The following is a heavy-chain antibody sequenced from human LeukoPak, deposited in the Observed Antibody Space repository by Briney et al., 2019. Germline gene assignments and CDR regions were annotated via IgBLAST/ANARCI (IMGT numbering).Heavy chain of an antibody. D-gene: IGHD3-10*01. Sequence: PSQALSLTCIVSGGSISSSTYYWSWIRQAAGKGLEWIGRIYRSGSTTYNPSLKSRVTISLNTAKNQFSLRLSSVTAADTAVYYCARLPTGGLGFMDVWGKGTTVTVSP. CDR2: IYRSGST. CDR1: GGSISSSTYY. J-gene: IGHJ6*04. CDR3: ARLPTGGLGFMDV. V-gene: IGHV4-61*02.